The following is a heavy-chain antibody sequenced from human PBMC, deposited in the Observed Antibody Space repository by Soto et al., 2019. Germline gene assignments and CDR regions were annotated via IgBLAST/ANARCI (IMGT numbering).Heavy chain of an antibody. V-gene: IGHV3-21*01. CDR2: ISRSSSYI. D-gene: IGHD2-15*01. J-gene: IGHJ4*02. CDR1: GFTFSSYT. Sequence: EVQLVESGGGLVKPGGSLRLSCAASGFTFSSYTMNWVRQAPGKGLEWVSSISRSSSYIYFADSVKGRFTISRDNAKNSLFLQMNCLRAEDTAVYYCGAATGAYWGQGTLVTVYS. CDR3: GAATGAY.